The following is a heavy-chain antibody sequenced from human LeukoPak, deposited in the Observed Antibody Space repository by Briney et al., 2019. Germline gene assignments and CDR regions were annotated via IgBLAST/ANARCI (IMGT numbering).Heavy chain of an antibody. CDR2: ISGSGDNT. Sequence: QPGGSLRLSCAASGFTFSRYAMSWVRQAPGKGLEWVLAISGSGDNTHYAHSVKGRFIISRDNSKNTLYLQMDSLRAEDTAVYYCAKDRLPDYYYYYSMDVWGKGATVTVSS. D-gene: IGHD4-11*01. V-gene: IGHV3-23*01. J-gene: IGHJ6*03. CDR3: AKDRLPDYYYYYSMDV. CDR1: GFTFSRYA.